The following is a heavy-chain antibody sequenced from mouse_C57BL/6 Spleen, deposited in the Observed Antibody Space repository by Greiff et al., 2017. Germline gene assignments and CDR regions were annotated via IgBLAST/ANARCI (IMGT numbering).Heavy chain of an antibody. CDR3: ARGSSSGYNYAMDY. V-gene: IGHV1-80*01. CDR2: IYPGDGDT. Sequence: QVQLQQSGAELVKPGASVKISCKASGYAFSSYWMNWVKQRPGKGLEWIGQIYPGDGDTNYNGKFKGKATLTADKSSSTAYMQLSSLTSEDSAVYFCARGSSSGYNYAMDYWGQGTSVTVSS. J-gene: IGHJ4*01. D-gene: IGHD3-2*02. CDR1: GYAFSSYW.